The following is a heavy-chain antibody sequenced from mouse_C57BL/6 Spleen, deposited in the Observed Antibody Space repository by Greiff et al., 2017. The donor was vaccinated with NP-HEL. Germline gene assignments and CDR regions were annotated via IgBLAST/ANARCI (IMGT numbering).Heavy chain of an antibody. Sequence: QVQLQQPGAELVKPGASVKMSCKASGYTFSSYWITWVKQRPGQGLEWIGDIYPGSGSTNYNEKFKSKATLTVDTSSSTAYMQLSSLTSEDSAVYYCARCGGYYYAMDYWGQGTSVTVSS. J-gene: IGHJ4*01. CDR3: ARCGGYYYAMDY. CDR1: GYTFSSYW. V-gene: IGHV1-55*01. CDR2: IYPGSGST.